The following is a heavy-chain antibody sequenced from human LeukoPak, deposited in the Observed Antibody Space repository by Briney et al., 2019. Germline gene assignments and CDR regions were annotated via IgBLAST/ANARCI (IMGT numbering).Heavy chain of an antibody. CDR3: ARGTWDGDRTFDI. CDR2: ISGSGGTT. D-gene: IGHD5-24*01. Sequence: PGGSLRLSCVASGFTFSISAMNWVRQAPGKGLEWVSTISGSGGTTDYADSVKGRFTISRDNSKNTLYLQMNSLRDDDTAVYFCARGTWDGDRTFDIWGQGAMVTVSS. CDR1: GFTFSISA. J-gene: IGHJ3*02. V-gene: IGHV3-23*01.